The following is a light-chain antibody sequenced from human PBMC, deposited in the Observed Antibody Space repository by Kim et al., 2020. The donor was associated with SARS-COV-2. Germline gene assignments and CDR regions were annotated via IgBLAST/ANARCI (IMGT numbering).Light chain of an antibody. CDR3: QQRGAWPLT. V-gene: IGKV3-11*01. Sequence: LPPGDRATLSCRASQSVSRYLAWYQHKPGQTPRLLIYDASNRATGLPARFSGSGSGTDFTLTISSLEPEDFAVYYCQQRGAWPLTFGGGTKVDIK. CDR2: DAS. J-gene: IGKJ4*01. CDR1: QSVSRY.